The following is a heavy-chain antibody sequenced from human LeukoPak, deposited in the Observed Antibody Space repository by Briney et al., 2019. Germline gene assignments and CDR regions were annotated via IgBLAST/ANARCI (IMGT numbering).Heavy chain of an antibody. D-gene: IGHD4-17*01. V-gene: IGHV4-59*01. Sequence: QPSETLSLTCTVSGGSISSYYWSWIRQPPGKGLEWIGYIYYSGSTNYNPSLKSRVTISVDTSKNQFSLKLSSVTAADTAVYYCATLNEGEMSTYGDSYWGQGTLVTVSS. CDR2: IYYSGST. CDR3: ATLNEGEMSTYGDSY. J-gene: IGHJ4*02. CDR1: GGSISSYY.